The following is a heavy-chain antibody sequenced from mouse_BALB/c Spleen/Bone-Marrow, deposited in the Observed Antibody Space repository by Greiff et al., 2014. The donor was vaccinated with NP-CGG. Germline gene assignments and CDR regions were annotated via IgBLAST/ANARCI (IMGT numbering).Heavy chain of an antibody. D-gene: IGHD1-1*01. CDR2: IDPANGNT. CDR3: ARYRYYGSSYAMDY. J-gene: IGHJ4*01. Sequence: QLQQSGAELVKPGASVKLSCTASGFNIKDTYMYWVKQRPEQGLEWIGRIDPANGNTKYDPKFQGKATITADTSSNTAYLQLSSLTSGDTAVYYCARYRYYGSSYAMDYWGQGTSVTVSS. V-gene: IGHV14-3*02. CDR1: GFNIKDTY.